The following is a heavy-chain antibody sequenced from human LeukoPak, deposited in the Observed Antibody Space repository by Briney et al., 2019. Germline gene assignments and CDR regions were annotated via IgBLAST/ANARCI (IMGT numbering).Heavy chain of an antibody. D-gene: IGHD6-19*01. CDR3: ARQSSSGWFFDY. Sequence: PSETLSLTCTVSGGSISSYYWSWIPQPPGKGRVWIGYIYTSGSTNYNPSLKSRVTISVDTSMNQFSLKLSSVTAADTAVYYWARQSSSGWFFDYWGQGTLVTVSS. V-gene: IGHV4-4*09. CDR1: GGSISSYY. J-gene: IGHJ4*02. CDR2: IYTSGST.